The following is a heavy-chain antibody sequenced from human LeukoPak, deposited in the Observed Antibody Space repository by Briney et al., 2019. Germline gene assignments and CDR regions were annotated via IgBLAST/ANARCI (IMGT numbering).Heavy chain of an antibody. CDR1: GFTFTRYW. J-gene: IGHJ6*04. Sequence: GGSLRLSSAASGFTFTRYWMSWVRQAPGQGLKWVSYISSSGSTIYYADSVKGRFTISRDNAKNSLYLQMNSLRAEDTAVYYCAELGITMIGGVWGKGTTVTISS. CDR3: AELGITMIGGV. D-gene: IGHD3-10*02. CDR2: ISSSGSTI. V-gene: IGHV3-48*03.